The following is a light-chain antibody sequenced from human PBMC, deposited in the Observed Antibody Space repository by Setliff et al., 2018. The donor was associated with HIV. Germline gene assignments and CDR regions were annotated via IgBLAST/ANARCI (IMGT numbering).Light chain of an antibody. Sequence: QSALTQPASVSGSPGHSITISCTGSNNNLGSYNLVSWYQQLPGKAPKLLIYKDNKRPSGISNRFSGSKSGYTASLTISGLQVDDEADYYCCSFAGSNIPYVFGTGTKVTVL. CDR3: CSFAGSNIPYV. CDR2: KDN. CDR1: NNNLGSYNL. J-gene: IGLJ1*01. V-gene: IGLV2-23*01.